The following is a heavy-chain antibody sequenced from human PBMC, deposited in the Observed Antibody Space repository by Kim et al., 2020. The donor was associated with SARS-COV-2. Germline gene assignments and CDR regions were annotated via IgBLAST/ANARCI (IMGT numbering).Heavy chain of an antibody. CDR1: GFTFGTYG. J-gene: IGHJ4*02. V-gene: IGHV3-23*01. D-gene: IGHD3-22*01. Sequence: GGSLRLSCAASGFTFGTYGMTWVRQAPGKGLEWVSLISGSTGNTHYADSVKGRFTVSRDNSKNTLYLQMNSLRAEDTAVYYCAKVRERIYDPPWYFDYWGQGTLVTVSS. CDR3: AKVRERIYDPPWYFDY. CDR2: ISGSTGNT.